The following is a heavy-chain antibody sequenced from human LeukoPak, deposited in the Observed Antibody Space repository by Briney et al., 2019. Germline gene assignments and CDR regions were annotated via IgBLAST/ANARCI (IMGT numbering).Heavy chain of an antibody. CDR2: IYYSGST. J-gene: IGHJ6*03. CDR1: GGSISSSSYY. Sequence: PSETLSLTCTVSGGSISSSSYYWGWIRQPPGKGLEWIESIYYSGSTYYNPSLKSRVTISVDTSKNQFSLKLSSVTAADTAVYYCAGMSWYSSGWGPYYYYYMDVWGKGTTVTVSS. CDR3: AGMSWYSSGWGPYYYYYMDV. V-gene: IGHV4-39*07. D-gene: IGHD6-19*01.